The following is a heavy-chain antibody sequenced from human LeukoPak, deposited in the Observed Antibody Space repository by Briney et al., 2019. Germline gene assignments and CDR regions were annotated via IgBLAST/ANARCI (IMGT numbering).Heavy chain of an antibody. CDR2: IYYSGST. V-gene: IGHV4-39*07. J-gene: IGHJ5*02. CDR1: GGSISSYY. D-gene: IGHD3-22*01. CDR3: AREMGDSSGYSPNWFDP. Sequence: PSETLSLTCTVSGGSISSYYWSWIRQPPGKGLEWIGSIYYSGSTYYNPSLKSRVTISVDTSKNQFSLKLSSVTAADTAVYYCAREMGDSSGYSPNWFDPWGQGTLVTVSS.